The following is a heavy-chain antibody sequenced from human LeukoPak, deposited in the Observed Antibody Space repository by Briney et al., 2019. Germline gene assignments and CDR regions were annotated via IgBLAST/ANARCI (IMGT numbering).Heavy chain of an antibody. CDR3: ARSLFGFGESWDDY. CDR2: ISYDGSNK. V-gene: IGHV3-30*04. J-gene: IGHJ4*02. CDR1: GFTFSSYA. D-gene: IGHD3-10*01. Sequence: GGSLRLSCAASGFTFSSYAMHWVRQAPGKGLEWVAVISYDGSNKYYADSVKGRFTISRGNSKNTLYLQMNSLRAEDTAVYYCARSLFGFGESWDDYWGQGTLVTVSS.